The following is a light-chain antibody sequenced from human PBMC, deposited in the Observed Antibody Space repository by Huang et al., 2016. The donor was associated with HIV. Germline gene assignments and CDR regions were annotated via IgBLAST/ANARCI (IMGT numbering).Light chain of an antibody. CDR1: QSITSN. CDR3: QQYNNWSPWT. Sequence: EIVMTQSPATLSVSPGERATLSGRASQSITSNLAWYQQKPGQAPRLLIYAASTRATGSPARFGGSGSGTEFTLSISSLQSEDFAVCYCQQYNNWSPWTFGQGTKVEIK. CDR2: AAS. V-gene: IGKV3-15*01. J-gene: IGKJ1*01.